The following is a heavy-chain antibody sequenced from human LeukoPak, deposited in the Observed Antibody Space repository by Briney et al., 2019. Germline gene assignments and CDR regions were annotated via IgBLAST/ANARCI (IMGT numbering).Heavy chain of an antibody. Sequence: PSETLSLTCTVSGGSISSYYWSWIRQPPGKGLEWIGYIYYSGSTNYNPSLKSRVTISVDTSKNQFSLKLSSVTAADTAVYYCAGACGGDCSYYYGMDVWGQGTTVTVSS. J-gene: IGHJ6*02. CDR2: IYYSGST. V-gene: IGHV4-59*01. CDR1: GGSISSYY. D-gene: IGHD2-21*02. CDR3: AGACGGDCSYYYGMDV.